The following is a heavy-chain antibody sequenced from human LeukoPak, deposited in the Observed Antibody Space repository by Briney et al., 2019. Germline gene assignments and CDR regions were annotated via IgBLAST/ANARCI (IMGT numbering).Heavy chain of an antibody. J-gene: IGHJ4*02. CDR1: GDSVSSNRAA. D-gene: IGHD5-24*01. CDR3: AREGRWLQPVDC. CDR2: TSHMSKWHN. V-gene: IGHV6-1*01. Sequence: SGPTLAKPSQTLSLTCAISGDSVSSNRAAGNWIRHSPSRGLEWQGRTSHMSKWHNDYAESVKSRITINPDTSKNQSPLQLNSVTPEDTAVYYCAREGRWLQPVDCWGQGTLVTVSS.